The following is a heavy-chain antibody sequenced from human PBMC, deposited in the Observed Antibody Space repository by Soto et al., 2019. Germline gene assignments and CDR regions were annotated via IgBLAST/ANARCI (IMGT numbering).Heavy chain of an antibody. CDR2: ISYDGNHK. D-gene: IGHD6-13*01. CDR1: GFTFSSYA. CDR3: AITPYSSSWYSQVDT. V-gene: IGHV3-30-3*01. Sequence: QVQLVESGGGVVQPGKSLRLSCEASGFTFSSYAMHWVRQAPGKGLEWMAVISYDGNHKNYADSVKGRFIISRDNSKNTLYLQLNSLRGEDTAVYYCAITPYSSSWYSQVDTWGQGTQVTVSS. J-gene: IGHJ5*02.